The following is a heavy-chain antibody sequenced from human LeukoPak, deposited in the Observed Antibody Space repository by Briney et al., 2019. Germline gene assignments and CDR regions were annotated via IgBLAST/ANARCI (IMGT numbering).Heavy chain of an antibody. V-gene: IGHV1-8*02. D-gene: IGHD5-12*01. CDR1: GYTFTGYY. CDR3: ARGPSWLRPYYYYYYYMDV. CDR2: MNPNSGNT. Sequence: ASVKVSCKASGYTFTGYYMHWVRQAPGQGLEWMGWMNPNSGNTGYAQKFQGRVTMTRNTSISTAYMELSSLRSEDTAVYYCARGPSWLRPYYYYYYYMDVWGKGTTVTISS. J-gene: IGHJ6*03.